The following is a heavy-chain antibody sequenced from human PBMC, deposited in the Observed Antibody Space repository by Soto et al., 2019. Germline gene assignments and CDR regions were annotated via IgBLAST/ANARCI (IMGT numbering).Heavy chain of an antibody. D-gene: IGHD3-22*01. CDR3: ARVGYYDSSGYYYYYYGMDV. Sequence: GESLKISCAASGFTFSSYAMHWVRQAPGKGLEWVAVISYDGSNKYYADSVKGRFTISRDNSKNTLYLQMNSLRAEDTAVYYCARVGYYDSSGYYYYYYGMDVWGQGTTVTVSS. CDR2: ISYDGSNK. V-gene: IGHV3-30*04. J-gene: IGHJ6*02. CDR1: GFTFSSYA.